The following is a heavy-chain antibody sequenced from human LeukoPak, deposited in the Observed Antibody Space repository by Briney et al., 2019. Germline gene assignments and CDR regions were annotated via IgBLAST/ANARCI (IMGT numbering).Heavy chain of an antibody. CDR3: AGGPTSSFDY. CDR2: LYYTGST. D-gene: IGHD2-2*01. CDR1: GDSISTHY. J-gene: IGHJ4*02. Sequence: SETLSLTCTVPGDSISTHYWSWIRQPPGKGLEWVGYLYYTGSTNYNPSLKSRVTISVDRSKKQFSLKVSSVTAADTAVYYCAGGPTSSFDYWGQGTLVTVSS. V-gene: IGHV4-59*08.